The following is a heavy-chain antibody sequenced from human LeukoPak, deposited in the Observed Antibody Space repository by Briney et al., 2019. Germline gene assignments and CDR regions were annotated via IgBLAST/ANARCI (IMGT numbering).Heavy chain of an antibody. CDR1: GFTFSTYY. V-gene: IGHV3-21*01. CDR3: AGVGGITLALAPSPFPDYNYYYMDV. CDR2: ISTSSSYI. J-gene: IGHJ6*03. D-gene: IGHD3-10*01. Sequence: GGSLRLSCAASGFTFSTYYMNWVRQAPGKGLEWVSSISTSSSYIYYTDSVKGRFTISRDNAKKSLYLQMNSLRAEDSAVYYCAGVGGITLALAPSPFPDYNYYYMDVWGKGTTVTVSS.